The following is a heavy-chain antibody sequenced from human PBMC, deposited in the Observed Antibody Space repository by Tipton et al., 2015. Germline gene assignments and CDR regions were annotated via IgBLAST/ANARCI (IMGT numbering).Heavy chain of an antibody. J-gene: IGHJ4*02. Sequence: TLSLTCAVSNYSISSGYYWGWIRQPPGKGLEWIGNIFHSGITYYNPSLKSRVTMSVDTSKTQSSLKMRSVTATDTAVYYCARARGRHGGLFDSWGQGTLVTVSS. D-gene: IGHD4-23*01. CDR1: NYSISSGYY. CDR2: IFHSGIT. CDR3: ARARGRHGGLFDS. V-gene: IGHV4-38-2*01.